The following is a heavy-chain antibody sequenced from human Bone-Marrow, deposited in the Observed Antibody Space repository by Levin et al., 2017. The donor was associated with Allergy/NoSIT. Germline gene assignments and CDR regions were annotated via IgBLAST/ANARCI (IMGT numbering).Heavy chain of an antibody. CDR2: IMQDGSEK. CDR3: ARVGRRSTATGYYFDY. J-gene: IGHJ4*02. CDR1: GFTFGSSW. V-gene: IGHV3-7*01. D-gene: IGHD4-11*01. Sequence: LSLTCAASGFTFGSSWVTWVRQAPGKGLEWVANIMQDGSEKNYVDSVKGRFTISRDNAKNSLYLQMNSLRAEDTAVYYCARVGRRSTATGYYFDYWGQGTLVTVSS.